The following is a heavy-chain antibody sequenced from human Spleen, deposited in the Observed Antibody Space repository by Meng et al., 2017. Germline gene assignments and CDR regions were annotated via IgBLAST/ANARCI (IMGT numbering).Heavy chain of an antibody. V-gene: IGHV4-34*01. CDR2: INHSGST. CDR1: GGSFSDYY. CDR3: ARDSNDANYYYGMDV. J-gene: IGHJ6*02. D-gene: IGHD2-21*01. Sequence: SETLSLTCVVSGGSFSDYYWSWIRQPPGKGLEWIGEINHSGSTNYNPSLESRATISVDTSQNNLSLKLSSVTAADTAVYYCARDSNDANYYYGMDVWGQGTTVTVSS.